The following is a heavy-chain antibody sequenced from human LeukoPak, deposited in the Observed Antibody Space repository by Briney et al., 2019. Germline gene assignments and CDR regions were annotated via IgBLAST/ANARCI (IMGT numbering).Heavy chain of an antibody. Sequence: ASVKVSCKASGYTLSGYYIHWVRQAPGQGLEWMGWINPNSGATHYAQNFQGGVTMTRDTSISTFYMEVSRLRSDDTAVYFCARYNWNDVVSALDYWGQGILVTVSS. J-gene: IGHJ4*02. D-gene: IGHD1-1*01. CDR3: ARYNWNDVVSALDY. CDR1: GYTLSGYY. V-gene: IGHV1-2*02. CDR2: INPNSGAT.